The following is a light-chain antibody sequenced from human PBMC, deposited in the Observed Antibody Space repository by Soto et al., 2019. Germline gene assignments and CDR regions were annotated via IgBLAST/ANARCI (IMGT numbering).Light chain of an antibody. CDR1: QSFSSSY. CDR3: HQYDNSPLT. J-gene: IGKJ4*01. Sequence: EIVLTQSPGTLSLSPGEKATLSCRARQSFSSSYLAWYQQKPGQAPRLLLYGASSRATGIPDRFSGSGSGTDFTLTISRLEPEDFAVYYCHQYDNSPLTFGGGTKVEIK. V-gene: IGKV3-20*01. CDR2: GAS.